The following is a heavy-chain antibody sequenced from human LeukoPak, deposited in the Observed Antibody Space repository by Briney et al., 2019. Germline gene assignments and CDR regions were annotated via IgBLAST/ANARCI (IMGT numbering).Heavy chain of an antibody. Sequence: PGGSLRLSCAASGFTFSNYGMHWVRQAPGKGLEWVAVITYEGSNKYYADSVKGRFTISRDNSKNTLYLQMNSLRAEDTAVHYCAKGRFSMIRGVDYYFDYWGQGTLVTVSS. CDR2: ITYEGSNK. J-gene: IGHJ4*02. CDR3: AKGRFSMIRGVDYYFDY. CDR1: GFTFSNYG. D-gene: IGHD3-10*01. V-gene: IGHV3-30*18.